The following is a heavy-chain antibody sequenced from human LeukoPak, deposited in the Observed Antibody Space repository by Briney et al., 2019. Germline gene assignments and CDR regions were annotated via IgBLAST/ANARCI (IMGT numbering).Heavy chain of an antibody. CDR3: SRESGPFCPFGY. Sequence: SETLSLTCSVSGGSISGTNWWSWVRQPPGQGLEWIGEISLAGQTNYNPSLNGRVTMSLDKSSNQLSLHLTSVTAADTATYYCSRESGPFCPFGYWGQGTLVIVSS. CDR2: ISLAGQT. J-gene: IGHJ4*02. D-gene: IGHD1-26*01. V-gene: IGHV4-4*02. CDR1: GGSISGTNW.